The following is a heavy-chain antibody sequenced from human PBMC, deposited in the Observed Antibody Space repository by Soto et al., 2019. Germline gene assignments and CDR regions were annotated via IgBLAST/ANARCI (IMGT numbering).Heavy chain of an antibody. J-gene: IGHJ4*02. CDR2: IKSKTDGGTT. V-gene: IGHV3-15*01. D-gene: IGHD3-3*01. CDR3: TTRADGYYPDY. Sequence: EVQLVESGGGLVKPGGSLRLSCVASGFTFSNAWMSWVRQAPGKGLEWVGRIKSKTDGGTTDYAAPVKGRFTISRDDSKNTLYVQMNSLKTEDTAVYYCTTRADGYYPDYWGQGILFTVSS. CDR1: GFTFSNAW.